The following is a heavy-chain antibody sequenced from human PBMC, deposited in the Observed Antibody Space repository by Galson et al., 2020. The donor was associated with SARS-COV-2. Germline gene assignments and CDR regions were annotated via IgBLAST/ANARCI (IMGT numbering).Heavy chain of an antibody. CDR3: AKDFGTWVVGATIDY. Sequence: QAGESLKISCAASGFTFDDYAMHWVRQAPGKGLEWVSGISWNSGSIGYADSVKGRFTISRDNSKNTLYLQMNSLRAEDTAVYYCAKDFGTWVVGATIDYWGQGTLVTVSS. D-gene: IGHD1-26*01. CDR2: ISWNSGSI. J-gene: IGHJ4*02. CDR1: GFTFDDYA. V-gene: IGHV3-9*01.